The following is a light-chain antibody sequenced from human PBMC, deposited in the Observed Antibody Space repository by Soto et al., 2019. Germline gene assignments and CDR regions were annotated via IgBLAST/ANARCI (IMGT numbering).Light chain of an antibody. CDR3: QQYNNWPMYT. Sequence: EIVMTQSPATLSVSPGERATLSCRASQSVSSNLAWYQQKPGQAPRLLIYGASTRSTGIPARFSGSGSGTEVTLTISSLQSEDFEVYYCQQYNNWPMYTFGQGTKLEIK. J-gene: IGKJ2*01. CDR1: QSVSSN. CDR2: GAS. V-gene: IGKV3-15*01.